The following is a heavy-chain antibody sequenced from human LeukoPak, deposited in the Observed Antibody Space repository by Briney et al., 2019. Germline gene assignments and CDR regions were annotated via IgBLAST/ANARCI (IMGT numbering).Heavy chain of an antibody. Sequence: ASVKVSCKASGYTFTGYYMHWVRQAPGQGLEWMGRINPNSGGTNYAQKFQGRVTMTRDTSISTAYTELSRLRSDDPAVYYCARDASSSGWYSGDYWGQGTLVTVSS. CDR2: INPNSGGT. D-gene: IGHD6-19*01. J-gene: IGHJ4*02. CDR3: ARDASSSGWYSGDY. V-gene: IGHV1-2*06. CDR1: GYTFTGYY.